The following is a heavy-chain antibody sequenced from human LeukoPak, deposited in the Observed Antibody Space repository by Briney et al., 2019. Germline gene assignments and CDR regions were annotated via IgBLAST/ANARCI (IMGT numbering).Heavy chain of an antibody. D-gene: IGHD3-16*01. CDR2: ISYDGSNK. CDR3: ARERGKRAFFDY. J-gene: IGHJ4*02. CDR1: GFTFSSYA. V-gene: IGHV3-30-3*01. Sequence: PGGSLRLSCAASGFTFSSYAMHWVRQAPGKGLEWVAVISYDGSNKYYADSVKGRFTISRDNSKNTLYLQMNSLRAEDTAVYYCARERGKRAFFDYWGQGTLVTVSS.